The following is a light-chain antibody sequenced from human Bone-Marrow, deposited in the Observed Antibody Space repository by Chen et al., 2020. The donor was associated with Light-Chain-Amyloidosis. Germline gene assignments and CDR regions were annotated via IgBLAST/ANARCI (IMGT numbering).Light chain of an antibody. CDR3: MQALQTRYT. J-gene: IGKJ2*01. CDR2: LGS. Sequence: DIVMTQSPLSLPVTPGEPASISCRSSQSLLHSNGYNYLDWYLQKPGQSPQLLIYLGSNRASGVPDRSSGSGSGTDVTLKISRVEAEDVGVYYCMQALQTRYTFGQGTKLEIK. V-gene: IGKV2-28*01. CDR1: QSLLHSNGYNY.